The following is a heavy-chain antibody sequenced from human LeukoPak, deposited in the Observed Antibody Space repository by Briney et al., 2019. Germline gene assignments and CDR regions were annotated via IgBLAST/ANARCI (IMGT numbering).Heavy chain of an antibody. CDR3: AGSGYYYDSSGYYYAGDY. V-gene: IGHV4-59*01. CDR1: GGSISSYY. CDR2: IYYSGST. Sequence: PSETLSLTCTVSGGSISSYYWSWIRQPPGKGLEWIGYIYYSGSTNYNPSLKSRVTISVDTSKNQFSLKLSSVTAADTAVYYCAGSGYYYDSSGYYYAGDYWGQGTLVTVSS. J-gene: IGHJ4*02. D-gene: IGHD3-22*01.